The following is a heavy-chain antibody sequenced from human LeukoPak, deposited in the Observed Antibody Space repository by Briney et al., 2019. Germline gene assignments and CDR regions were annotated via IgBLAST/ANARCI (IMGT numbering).Heavy chain of an antibody. CDR1: GGSFSGYY. Sequence: SETLSLTCAVYGGSFSGYYWSWIRQPPGKGLEWIGEINHSGSTNYNPSLKSRVTIPVDTSKNQFSLKLSSVTAADTAVYYCARSSWYARHDAFDIWGQGTMVTVSS. CDR2: INHSGST. J-gene: IGHJ3*02. CDR3: ARSSWYARHDAFDI. V-gene: IGHV4-34*01. D-gene: IGHD6-13*01.